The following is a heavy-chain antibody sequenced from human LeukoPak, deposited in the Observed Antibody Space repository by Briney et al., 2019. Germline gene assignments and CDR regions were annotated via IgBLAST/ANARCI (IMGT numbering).Heavy chain of an antibody. Sequence: GGSLRLSCAASGFTFSSYSMTWVRQAPGKGLEWVAFIRYDGSNKYYADSVKGRFTISRDNSKNTLYLQMNSLRAEDTAVYYCAKMDLGGSGSHKLDYWGQGTLVTVSS. CDR1: GFTFSSYS. CDR2: IRYDGSNK. CDR3: AKMDLGGSGSHKLDY. J-gene: IGHJ4*02. V-gene: IGHV3-30*02. D-gene: IGHD3-10*01.